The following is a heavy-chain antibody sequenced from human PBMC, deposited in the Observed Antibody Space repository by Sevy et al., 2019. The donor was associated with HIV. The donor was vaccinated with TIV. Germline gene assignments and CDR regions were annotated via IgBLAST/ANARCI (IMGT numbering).Heavy chain of an antibody. CDR2: IKQDGSEK. D-gene: IGHD3-22*01. Sequence: GGSLRLSCAASGFTFSSYWMSWVRQAPGKGLEWVANIKQDGSEKYYVDSVKGRFTISRDNAKNSLYLQMNSLRAEDTAVYYCAREGIGYYDSSGNYYYMDVWGKGTTVTVSS. CDR1: GFTFSSYW. V-gene: IGHV3-7*01. J-gene: IGHJ6*03. CDR3: AREGIGYYDSSGNYYYMDV.